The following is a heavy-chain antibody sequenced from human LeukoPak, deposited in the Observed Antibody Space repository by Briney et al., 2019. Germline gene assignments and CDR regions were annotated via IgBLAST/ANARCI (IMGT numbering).Heavy chain of an antibody. CDR3: ARGIVGATGYFDY. V-gene: IGHV5-51*01. J-gene: IGHJ4*02. CDR1: GYSFTSYW. Sequence: GESLKISCKGSGYSFTSYWIGGVRQMPGKGLEWLGIIFPGDSDTRYSPSFQAQVTISADKSISTTYLQWSSLKASDTAMYYCARGIVGATGYFDYWGQGTLVTVSS. CDR2: IFPGDSDT. D-gene: IGHD1-26*01.